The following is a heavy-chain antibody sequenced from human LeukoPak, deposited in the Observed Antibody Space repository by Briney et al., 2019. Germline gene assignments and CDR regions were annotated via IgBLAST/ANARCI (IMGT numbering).Heavy chain of an antibody. J-gene: IGHJ4*02. D-gene: IGHD6-13*01. CDR1: GGSISSSSYY. CDR2: IYYSGST. CDR3: ARLSSSWYGHY. V-gene: IGHV4-39*07. Sequence: SETLSLTCTVFGGSISSSSYYWGWIRQSPGKGLEWIGSIYYSGSTYHNPSLKSRVTISVDTSKNQFSLKLTSVTAADTAVYYCARLSSSWYGHYWGQGTLVTVSS.